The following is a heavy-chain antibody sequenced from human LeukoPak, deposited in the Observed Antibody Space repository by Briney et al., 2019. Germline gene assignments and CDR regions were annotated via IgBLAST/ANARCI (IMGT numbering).Heavy chain of an antibody. CDR1: GGSISSSSYY. V-gene: IGHV4-39*07. D-gene: IGHD3-22*01. Sequence: SETLSLTCTVSGGSISSSSYYWGWIRQPPGKGLEWIGSIYYSGSTYYNPSLKSRVTISVDTSKNQFSLKLSSVTAADTAVYYCARGLFPHYYDSSGYSPIAFYPPLSFDYWGQGTLVTVSS. CDR3: ARGLFPHYYDSSGYSPIAFYPPLSFDY. CDR2: IYYSGST. J-gene: IGHJ4*02.